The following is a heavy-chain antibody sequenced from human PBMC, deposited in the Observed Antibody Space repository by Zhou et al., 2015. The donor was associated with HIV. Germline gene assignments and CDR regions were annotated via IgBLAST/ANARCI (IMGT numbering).Heavy chain of an antibody. D-gene: IGHD1-26*01. V-gene: IGHV3-48*01. CDR3: AKGGGSYYFDY. CDR1: GFSFFSYG. J-gene: IGHJ4*02. CDR2: ISSGGETI. Sequence: VHLVESGGAVVQPGRSLRLSCAASGFSFFSYGMHWVRLAPGKGLEWVSYISSGGETIYYAASVRGRFTVSRDKGKKSLYLQMNSLRAEDTALYYCAKGGGSYYFDYWGQGTLVTVSS.